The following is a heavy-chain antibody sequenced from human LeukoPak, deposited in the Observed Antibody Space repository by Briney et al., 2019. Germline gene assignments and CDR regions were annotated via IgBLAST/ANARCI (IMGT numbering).Heavy chain of an antibody. J-gene: IGHJ3*02. D-gene: IGHD2-15*01. CDR3: ARVYCSGGSCYPGAFDI. Sequence: GGSLRLSCAASGFTFSSYSMNWVRQAPGKGLEWVSSISSSSSYIYYADSVKGRITISRDNAKNSLYLQMNSLRAEDTAVYYCARVYCSGGSCYPGAFDIWGQGTMVTVSS. V-gene: IGHV3-21*01. CDR1: GFTFSSYS. CDR2: ISSSSSYI.